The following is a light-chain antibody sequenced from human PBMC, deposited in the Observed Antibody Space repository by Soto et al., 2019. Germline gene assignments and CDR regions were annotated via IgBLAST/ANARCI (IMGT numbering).Light chain of an antibody. J-gene: IGLJ2*01. Sequence: QSVLTQPPSASGTPGQRVTISCSGSTSNIESNYVYWYQQLPGPAPKLLIYRNNQRPSGVPDRFSGSKSGTSGSLVISGLRSEDEADYYCAAWDDSLSGVVFGGGTKLTVL. CDR1: TSNIESNY. V-gene: IGLV1-47*01. CDR3: AAWDDSLSGVV. CDR2: RNN.